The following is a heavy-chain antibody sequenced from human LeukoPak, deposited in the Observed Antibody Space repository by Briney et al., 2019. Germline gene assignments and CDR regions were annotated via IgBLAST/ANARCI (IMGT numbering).Heavy chain of an antibody. CDR1: GFTFSSYS. CDR2: ISSSSSYI. D-gene: IGHD3-3*01. J-gene: IGHJ4*02. CDR3: ARDGSGLYYDFWSGYPLTPYYDNSGYYFDY. Sequence: GGSLRLSCAASGFTFSSYSMNWVRQAPGKGLEWVSSISSSSSYIYYADSVKGRFTISRDNAKNSLYLQMNSLRAEDTAVYYCARDGSGLYYDFWSGYPLTPYYDNSGYYFDYWGQGTLVTVSS. V-gene: IGHV3-21*01.